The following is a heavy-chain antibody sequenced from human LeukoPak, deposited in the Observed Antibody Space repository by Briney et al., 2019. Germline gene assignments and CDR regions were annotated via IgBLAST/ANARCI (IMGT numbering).Heavy chain of an antibody. CDR3: AKENGYYYYYYMDV. Sequence: GGSLRLSCAASGFTFSNYAMSWVRQAPGKGLEWVSAISGSGGSTYYADSVKGRFTISRDNSKNTLYLQMNSLRAEDTAVYYCAKENGYYYYYYMDVWGKGTTVTVSS. CDR2: ISGSGGST. J-gene: IGHJ6*03. D-gene: IGHD2-8*01. V-gene: IGHV3-23*01. CDR1: GFTFSNYA.